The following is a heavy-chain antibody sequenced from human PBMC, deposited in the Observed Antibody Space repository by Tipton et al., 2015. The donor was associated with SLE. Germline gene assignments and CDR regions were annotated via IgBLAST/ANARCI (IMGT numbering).Heavy chain of an antibody. CDR3: AKLGGIVGATHGGY. J-gene: IGHJ4*02. CDR1: GLPFRNFW. CDR2: IYSGGST. V-gene: IGHV3-23*03. Sequence: SLRLSCAASGLPFRNFWMSWVRQAPGKGLEWVSVIYSGGSTYYADSVKGRFTISRDNSKNTLYLQMNSLRAEDTAVYYCAKLGGIVGATHGGYWGQGTLVTVSS. D-gene: IGHD1-26*01.